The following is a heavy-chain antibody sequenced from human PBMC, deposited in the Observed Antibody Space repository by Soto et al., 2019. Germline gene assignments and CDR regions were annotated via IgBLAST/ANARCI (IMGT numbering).Heavy chain of an antibody. CDR2: IYWDDSK. V-gene: IGHV2-5*02. D-gene: IGHD3-9*01. CDR1: GFSLSTSGVG. J-gene: IGHJ4*02. Sequence: QITLKESGPTLVRPTQTLTLTCAFSGFSLSTSGVGVGWIRQPPGKALEWLAVIYWDDSKHYSPSLRSRLTITKDTSKNQVVLTMTNRDPMDKGTYYCAHKGPEDWPLDYWGQGTLVTVSS. CDR3: AHKGPEDWPLDY.